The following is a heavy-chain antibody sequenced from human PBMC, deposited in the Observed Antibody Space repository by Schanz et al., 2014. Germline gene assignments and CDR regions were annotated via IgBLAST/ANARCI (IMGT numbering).Heavy chain of an antibody. D-gene: IGHD3-10*01. V-gene: IGHV1-18*01. CDR2: ISPYTGNT. Sequence: VQSVHSGTEVQKLGASVKVSCQTSGYTFTAYGINWVRQAPGQGLEWIGWISPYTGNTNYAQTLQGRITLTTDTATSTAYMELRSLRSDDTARYYCVRVPSRDGSFDLWGRGTLVTVSS. CDR3: VRVPSRDGSFDL. J-gene: IGHJ2*01. CDR1: GYTFTAYG.